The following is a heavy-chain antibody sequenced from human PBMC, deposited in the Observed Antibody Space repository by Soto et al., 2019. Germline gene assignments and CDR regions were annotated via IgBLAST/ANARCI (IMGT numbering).Heavy chain of an antibody. V-gene: IGHV3-30-3*01. D-gene: IGHD6-13*01. CDR1: GFTFSSYA. Sequence: QVQLVESGGGVVQPGRSLRLSCAASGFTFSSYAMHWVRQAPGKGLEWVAVISYDGSNKYYADSVKGRFTISRDNSKNTLYLQMNSLRAEDTAVYYCAKLVRARADDYCGQGTLVTVSS. CDR3: AKLVRARADDY. CDR2: ISYDGSNK. J-gene: IGHJ4*02.